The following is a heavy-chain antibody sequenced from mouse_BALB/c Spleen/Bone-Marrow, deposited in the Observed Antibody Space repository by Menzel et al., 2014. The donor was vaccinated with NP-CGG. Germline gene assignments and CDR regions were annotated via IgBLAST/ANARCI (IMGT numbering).Heavy chain of an antibody. V-gene: IGHV5-12-1*01. CDR3: ARPLYYYGSSPFYAMGY. D-gene: IGHD1-1*01. Sequence: DVKLVESGGGLVKPGGSLKLSCAASGFAFSSYDMSWVRQTPEKRLEWVAYISSGGGSTYYPDTVKGRFTISRDNAKNTLYLQMSSLKSEDTAMYYCARPLYYYGSSPFYAMGYWGQGTSVTVSS. J-gene: IGHJ4*01. CDR2: ISSGGGST. CDR1: GFAFSSYD.